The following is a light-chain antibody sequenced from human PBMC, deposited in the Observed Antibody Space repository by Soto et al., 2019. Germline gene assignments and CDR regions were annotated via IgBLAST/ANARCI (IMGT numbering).Light chain of an antibody. Sequence: QFVLTQPRSVSGSPGQSVTISCTGTSSDVGGYNYVSWYQQHPGKAPKLMIYDVSKRPSGVPDRFSGSKSGNTASLTISGLQAEDEADYYCCSYAGSYTFVVFGTGTKLTVL. CDR2: DVS. CDR3: CSYAGSYTFVV. J-gene: IGLJ1*01. V-gene: IGLV2-11*01. CDR1: SSDVGGYNY.